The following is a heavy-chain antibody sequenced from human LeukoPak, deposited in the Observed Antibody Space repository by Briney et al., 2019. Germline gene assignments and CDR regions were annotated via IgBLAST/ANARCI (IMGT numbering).Heavy chain of an antibody. Sequence: PGGSLRLSCAASGSTFSSYAMSWVRQAPGKGLEWVSAISGSGGSTYYADSVKGRFTISRDNSKNTLYLQMNSLRAEDTAVYYCAKLSEPDCYDSSGYFDYWGQGTLVTVSP. J-gene: IGHJ4*02. D-gene: IGHD3-22*01. V-gene: IGHV3-23*01. CDR3: AKLSEPDCYDSSGYFDY. CDR1: GSTFSSYA. CDR2: ISGSGGST.